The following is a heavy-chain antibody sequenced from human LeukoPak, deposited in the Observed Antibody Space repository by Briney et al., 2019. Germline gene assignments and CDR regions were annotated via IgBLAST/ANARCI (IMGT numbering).Heavy chain of an antibody. D-gene: IGHD2-15*01. Sequence: GESLKISCKGSGYSFTSYRIGWVRQMPGKGLEFMGIIYPGDSDTRYSPSFQGQVTFSADKSIRTAYLQWSSLKASDTAMYYCARRFCSGGDCYYLFDYWGQGTLVTVSS. CDR3: ARRFCSGGDCYYLFDY. V-gene: IGHV5-51*01. CDR1: GYSFTSYR. J-gene: IGHJ4*02. CDR2: IYPGDSDT.